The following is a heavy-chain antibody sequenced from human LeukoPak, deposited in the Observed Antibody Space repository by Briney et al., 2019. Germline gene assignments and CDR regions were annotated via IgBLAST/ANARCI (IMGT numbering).Heavy chain of an antibody. CDR2: IIPIFGTA. CDR3: ATRTNSSGWTYYYYGIDV. J-gene: IGHJ6*04. D-gene: IGHD6-19*01. CDR1: RGTFSSYA. V-gene: IGHV1-69*13. Sequence: SSVNVSCKASRGTFSSYAISGVRQAPGQELEGMGGIIPIFGTANYAQKFQGRVTITADESTSTAYMELSSLRTEDTAVYYCATRTNSSGWTYYYYGIDVWGKGPTVTVSS.